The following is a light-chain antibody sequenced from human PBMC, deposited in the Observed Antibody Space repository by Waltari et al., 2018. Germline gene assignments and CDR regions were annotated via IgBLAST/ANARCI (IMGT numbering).Light chain of an antibody. J-gene: IGKJ1*01. CDR1: PGISGA. Sequence: EIVLTQSPGTMSLSPGERATLSCRASPGISGALAWYQQKPGQAPRLLIYGSSNRATGIPDRFSGRGSGTEFSLTVSRLEPEDFAVYYCQHYVRLPVTFGQGTRVEI. V-gene: IGKV3-20*01. CDR2: GSS. CDR3: QHYVRLPVT.